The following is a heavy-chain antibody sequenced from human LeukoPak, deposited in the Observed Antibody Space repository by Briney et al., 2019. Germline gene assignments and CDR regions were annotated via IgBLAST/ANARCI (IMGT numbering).Heavy chain of an antibody. D-gene: IGHD2-2*03. Sequence: GGSLRLSCAASGFTFDNYGIGWVRQAPGKGLEWVSGISGSGGRTYYADSVKGRFTISRDNSKITLFLQLNSLGVEDTATYYCAIPTCSGSGYCSTSDPFHTWGQGTMVTVSS. CDR1: GFTFDNYG. J-gene: IGHJ3*02. CDR2: ISGSGGRT. CDR3: AIPTCSGSGYCSTSDPFHT. V-gene: IGHV3-23*01.